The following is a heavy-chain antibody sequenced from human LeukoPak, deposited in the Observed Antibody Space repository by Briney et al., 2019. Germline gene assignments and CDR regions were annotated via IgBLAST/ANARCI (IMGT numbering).Heavy chain of an antibody. Sequence: ASVKVSCKASGYTFTGYYMHWVRQAPGQGLEWMGWIHPNSGGTKNAQKFQGRVTMTRDTSISTAYMELNRLTSDDTAVYYCATYSNSTLQYYYGLDVWGQGTTVTVSS. V-gene: IGHV1-2*02. J-gene: IGHJ6*02. CDR3: ATYSNSTLQYYYGLDV. CDR1: GYTFTGYY. D-gene: IGHD6-6*01. CDR2: IHPNSGGT.